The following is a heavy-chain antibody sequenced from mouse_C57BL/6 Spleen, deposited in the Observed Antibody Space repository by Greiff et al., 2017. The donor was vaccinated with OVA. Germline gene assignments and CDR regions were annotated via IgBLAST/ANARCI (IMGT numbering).Heavy chain of an antibody. CDR1: GFTFSSYA. J-gene: IGHJ3*01. Sequence: EVQGVESGGGLVKPGGSLKLSCAASGFTFSSYAMSWVRQTPEKRLEWVATISDGGSYTYYPDNVKGRFTISRDNAKNNLYLQMSHLKSEDTAMYYCARDNYGSSSWFAYWGQGTLVTVSA. V-gene: IGHV5-4*01. CDR2: ISDGGSYT. D-gene: IGHD1-1*01. CDR3: ARDNYGSSSWFAY.